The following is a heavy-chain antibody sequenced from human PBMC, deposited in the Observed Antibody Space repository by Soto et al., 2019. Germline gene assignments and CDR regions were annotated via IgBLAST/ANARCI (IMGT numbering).Heavy chain of an antibody. J-gene: IGHJ6*02. CDR1: GFTFSSYA. D-gene: IGHD2-2*01. Sequence: QVQLVESGGGVGQPGRSLRLSCAASGFTFSSYAMHWVRQAPGKGLEWVAVISYDGSNKYYADSVKGRFTISRDNSKNTLYLQMNSLRAEDTAVYYCARDVVPAADPYYYYGMDVWGQGTTVTVSS. CDR2: ISYDGSNK. V-gene: IGHV3-30-3*01. CDR3: ARDVVPAADPYYYYGMDV.